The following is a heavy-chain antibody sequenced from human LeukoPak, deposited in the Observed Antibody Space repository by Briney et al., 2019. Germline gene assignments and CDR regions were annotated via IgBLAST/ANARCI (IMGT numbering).Heavy chain of an antibody. CDR3: ARDPRMITFGGVIAAVNTNWFDP. CDR2: INTNTGNP. Sequence: ASVKVSCKASGYTFTSYAMNWVRQAPGQGLEWMGWINTNTGNPTYAQGFTGRLVFSLDTSVSTAYLQISSLKAEDTAVYYCARDPRMITFGGVIAAVNTNWFDPWGQGTLVTVSS. D-gene: IGHD3-16*02. J-gene: IGHJ5*02. CDR1: GYTFTSYA. V-gene: IGHV7-4-1*02.